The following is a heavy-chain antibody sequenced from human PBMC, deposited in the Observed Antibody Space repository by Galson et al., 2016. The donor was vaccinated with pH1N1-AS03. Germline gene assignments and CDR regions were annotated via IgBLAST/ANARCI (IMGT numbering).Heavy chain of an antibody. CDR2: ISGADLST. V-gene: IGHV3-23*01. D-gene: IGHD4-17*01. CDR1: GFTFSTYA. Sequence: SLRLSCAASGFTFSTYAMSWVRQAPGKGLEWVSSISGADLSTYYADSVKGRFTVSRDNSKNTLYLQMNGLRAEDTAIYYCANPRASGTTMVTTLDYWGRGTLVTVAS. CDR3: ANPRASGTTMVTTLDY. J-gene: IGHJ4*02.